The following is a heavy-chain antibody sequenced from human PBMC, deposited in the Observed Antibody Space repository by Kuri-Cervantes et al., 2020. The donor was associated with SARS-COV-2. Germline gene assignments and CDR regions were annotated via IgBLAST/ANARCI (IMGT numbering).Heavy chain of an antibody. J-gene: IGHJ4*02. CDR1: GFTFDDYA. CDR2: TRNKANSYTT. V-gene: IGHV3-72*01. D-gene: IGHD1-26*01. CDR3: ARVLGGSYAMYYFDY. Sequence: GGSLRLSCTASGFTFDDYAMSWFRQAPGKGLEWVGRTRNKANSYTTEYAASVKGRFTISRDDSKNSLYLQMNSLKTEDTAVYYCARVLGGSYAMYYFDYWGQGTLVTVSS.